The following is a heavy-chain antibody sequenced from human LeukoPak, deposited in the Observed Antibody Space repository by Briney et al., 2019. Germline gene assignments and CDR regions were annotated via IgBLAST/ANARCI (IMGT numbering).Heavy chain of an antibody. Sequence: GGSLRLSCAASGFTFDDYGMSWVRQAPGKGLEWVSGINWNGGSTGYADSVKGRFTISRDNSKNTLYLQMNSLRAEDTAVYYCARYGTGTLYSYFDLWGRGTLVTVSS. CDR1: GFTFDDYG. V-gene: IGHV3-20*04. D-gene: IGHD1-14*01. CDR2: INWNGGST. CDR3: ARYGTGTLYSYFDL. J-gene: IGHJ2*01.